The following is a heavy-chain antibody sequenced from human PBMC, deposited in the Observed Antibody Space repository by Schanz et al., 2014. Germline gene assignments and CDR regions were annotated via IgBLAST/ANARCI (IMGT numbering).Heavy chain of an antibody. CDR2: ISAQTGDT. D-gene: IGHD1-1*01. CDR1: GYTFTAYG. CDR3: ARDHVATTDDDYYFYYLDV. J-gene: IGHJ6*03. Sequence: QVQVVQSGAEVKKPGASVKVSCKASGYTFTAYGINWVRQAPGQGLEWIGWISAQTGDTRYAQKMQGRVTMTRDVSTTTAYLELRSLRYDDTAVYYCARDHVATTDDDYYFYYLDVWATGNTVIVAS. V-gene: IGHV1-18*01.